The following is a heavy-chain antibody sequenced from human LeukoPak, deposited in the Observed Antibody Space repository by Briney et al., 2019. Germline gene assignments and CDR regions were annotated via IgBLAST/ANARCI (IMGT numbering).Heavy chain of an antibody. V-gene: IGHV3-15*01. CDR2: IKSKTDGGTT. D-gene: IGHD3-10*01. CDR1: GFTFSNAW. Sequence: GGSLRLSCAASGFTFSNAWMSWVRQAPGKGLEWVGRIKSKTDGGTTDYAAPVKGRFTISRDDSKNTLYLQMNSLKTEDTAVYYCTTDQYYGSGSIDYWGQGTLVTVSS. J-gene: IGHJ4*02. CDR3: TTDQYYGSGSIDY.